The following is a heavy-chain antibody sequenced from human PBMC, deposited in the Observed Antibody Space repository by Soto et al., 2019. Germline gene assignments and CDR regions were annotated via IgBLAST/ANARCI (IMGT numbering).Heavy chain of an antibody. V-gene: IGHV3-15*07. CDR2: IKSKTDGGTT. Sequence: EVQLVESGGGLVQPGGSLRLSCAASGFTFSNAWMNWVRQAPGKGLEWVGRIKSKTDGGTTDYAAPVKGRFTISTDDSNNTLYLQMNSLKTEATDGYYCTIRGAWECYRSDAFDIWGQGTMVTVSS. D-gene: IGHD3-16*02. CDR3: TIRGAWECYRSDAFDI. J-gene: IGHJ3*02. CDR1: GFTFSNAW.